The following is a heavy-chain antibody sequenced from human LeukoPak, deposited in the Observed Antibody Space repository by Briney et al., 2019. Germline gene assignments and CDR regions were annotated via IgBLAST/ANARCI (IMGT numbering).Heavy chain of an antibody. Sequence: PGGSLRLSCAASGYPFGYYLVDWVRQAPGKGPEWVASINGSGRGTYYVDSVKGRFSISRDNARDSMYLQMNILRAEDAAVYYCARARYCANSVCHIGGGLDVWGPGTTVTVSS. CDR1: GYPFGYYL. D-gene: IGHD2-8*01. J-gene: IGHJ6*02. V-gene: IGHV3-7*04. CDR3: ARARYCANSVCHIGGGLDV. CDR2: INGSGRGT.